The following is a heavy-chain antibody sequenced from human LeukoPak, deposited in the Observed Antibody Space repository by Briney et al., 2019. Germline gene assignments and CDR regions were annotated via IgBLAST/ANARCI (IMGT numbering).Heavy chain of an antibody. CDR1: GYTFTSYD. CDR2: MNPNSGNT. Sequence: ASVKVSCKASGYTFTSYDINWVRQATGQGLEWMGWMNPNSGNTGYAQKFQGRVTITRNTSISTAYMELRSLRSDDTAVYYCARGSYYYYMDVWGKGTTVTISS. V-gene: IGHV1-8*03. CDR3: ARGSYYYYMDV. J-gene: IGHJ6*03.